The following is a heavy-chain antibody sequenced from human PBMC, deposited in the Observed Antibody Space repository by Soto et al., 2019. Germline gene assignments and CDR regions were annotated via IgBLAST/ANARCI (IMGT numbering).Heavy chain of an antibody. D-gene: IGHD1-7*01. CDR1: CGSVSRGSYY. CDR2: MFSSGRT. Sequence: CVKLSHKCSVACGSVSRGSYYWKWVRQPPGKGLEWVGHMFSSGRTNYNPSLMSRVTISIDTSRNHFSLNLQSATAADTALYYCARETGENWTYEAHWGPGTLVNVSS. V-gene: IGHV4-61*03. CDR3: ARETGENWTYEAH. J-gene: IGHJ1*01.